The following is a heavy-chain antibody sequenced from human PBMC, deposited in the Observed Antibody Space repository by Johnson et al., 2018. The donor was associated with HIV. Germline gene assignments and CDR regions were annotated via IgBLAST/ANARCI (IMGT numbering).Heavy chain of an antibody. V-gene: IGHV3-33*01. J-gene: IGHJ3*01. CDR2: IWYDGSNK. CDR1: GFTFSNYG. Sequence: QVQLVESGGGVVQPGRSLRLSCAASGFTFSNYGMHWVRQTPGKGLEWVAVIWYDGSNKYYADSVKGRFPISRDNSENTLYLQMNSRKAEETAVYYCASLSDDAFDFWGQGTMVIVSS. CDR3: ASLSDDAFDF.